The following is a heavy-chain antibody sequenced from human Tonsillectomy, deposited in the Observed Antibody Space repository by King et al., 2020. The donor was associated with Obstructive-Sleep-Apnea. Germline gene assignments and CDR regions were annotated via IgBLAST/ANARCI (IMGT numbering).Heavy chain of an antibody. CDR1: GFTFSSYG. J-gene: IGHJ6*02. D-gene: IGHD5-12*01. V-gene: IGHV3-33*06. CDR3: AKVKGPYGATTDYYYYYGMDV. CDR2: IWYDGSNK. Sequence: VQLVESGGGVVQPGRSLRLSCAASGFTFSSYGMHWVRQAPGKGLEWVAVIWYDGSNKYYADSVKGRFTISRDNSKNTLYLQMNSLRAEDTAVYYCAKVKGPYGATTDYYYYYGMDVWGQGTTVTVSS.